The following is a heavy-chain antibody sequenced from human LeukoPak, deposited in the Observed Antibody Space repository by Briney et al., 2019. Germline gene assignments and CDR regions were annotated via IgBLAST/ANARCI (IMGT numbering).Heavy chain of an antibody. CDR3: TRDTEGSGIDY. CDR2: INRDGTST. CDR1: GFTFSGYW. Sequence: GGSLRLPCAASGFTFSGYWMHWVRQAPGKGLVWVSRINRDGTSTTYADSVKGRFTVSRDNAKNTLYLQMNSLRAEDTAVYYCTRDTEGSGIDYWGQGTLVTVSS. D-gene: IGHD3-10*01. V-gene: IGHV3-74*01. J-gene: IGHJ4*02.